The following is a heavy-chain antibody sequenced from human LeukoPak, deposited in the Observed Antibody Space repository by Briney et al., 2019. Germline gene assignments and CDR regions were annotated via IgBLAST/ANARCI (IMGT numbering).Heavy chain of an antibody. CDR2: INHSGST. CDR1: GGSFSGYY. V-gene: IGHV4-34*01. Sequence: NPSETLSLTCAVYGGSFSGYYWSWIRQPPGKGLEWIGEINHSGSTNYNPSLKSRVTISVDTSKNQFSLKLSSVTAADTAVYYCARRGYSSSWYWFDPWGQGTLVTVSS. J-gene: IGHJ5*02. CDR3: ARRGYSSSWYWFDP. D-gene: IGHD6-13*01.